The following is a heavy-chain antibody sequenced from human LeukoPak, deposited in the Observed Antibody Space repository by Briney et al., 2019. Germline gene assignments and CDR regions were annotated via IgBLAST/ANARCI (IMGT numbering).Heavy chain of an antibody. J-gene: IGHJ4*02. V-gene: IGHV3-9*01. Sequence: SGGSLRLSCAASGFTFDDYAMHWVRQAPGKGLEWVSGISWNSGSIGYADSVKGRFTISRDNAKNSLYLQMNSLRAEDTALYYCARGGTSGRGFDYWGQGTLVTVSS. D-gene: IGHD2-15*01. CDR1: GFTFDDYA. CDR2: ISWNSGSI. CDR3: ARGGTSGRGFDY.